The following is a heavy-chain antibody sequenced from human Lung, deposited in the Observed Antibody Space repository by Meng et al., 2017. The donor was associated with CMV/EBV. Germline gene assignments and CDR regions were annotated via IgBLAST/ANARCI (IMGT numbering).Heavy chain of an antibody. J-gene: IGHJ5*02. Sequence: GESLKISCAASGFTFSSYAMHWVRQAPGKGLEWVAVISYDGSNKYYADSVKGRFTISRDNSKNTLYLQMNSLRAEDTAVYYCATDGGAAAGTTPRGPWGQRTLVTVPS. D-gene: IGHD6-13*01. CDR1: GFTFSSYA. V-gene: IGHV3-30*04. CDR3: ATDGGAAAGTTPRGP. CDR2: ISYDGSNK.